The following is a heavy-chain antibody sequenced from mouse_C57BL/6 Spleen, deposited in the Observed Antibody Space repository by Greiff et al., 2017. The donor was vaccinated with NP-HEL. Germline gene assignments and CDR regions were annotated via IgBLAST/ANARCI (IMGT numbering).Heavy chain of an antibody. CDR3: ARDGYYDFAY. J-gene: IGHJ3*01. CDR1: GYTFSRYW. CDR2: IHPNSGST. Sequence: VQLQQPGAELVKSGASVKLSCQASGYTFSRYWMYWVKPRPGQGLEWIGMIHPNSGSTNYNEKFKSKATLTVDKSSSTAYMQLSSLTSEDSAVYYCARDGYYDFAYWGQGTLVTVSA. D-gene: IGHD2-3*01. V-gene: IGHV1-64*01.